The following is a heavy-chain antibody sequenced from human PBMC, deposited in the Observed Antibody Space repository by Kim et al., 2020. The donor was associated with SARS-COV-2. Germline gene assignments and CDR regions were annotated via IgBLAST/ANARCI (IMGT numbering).Heavy chain of an antibody. D-gene: IGHD6-13*01. J-gene: IGHJ6*02. CDR1: GFTFSSYS. CDR3: ARERSSSWYRYYYGMDV. V-gene: IGHV3-21*01. Sequence: GGSLRLSCAASGFTFSSYSMNWVRQAPGKGLEWVSSISSSSSYIYYADSVKGRFTISRDNAKNSLYLQMNSLRAEDTAVYYCARERSSSWYRYYYGMDVWGQGTTVTVSS. CDR2: ISSSSSYI.